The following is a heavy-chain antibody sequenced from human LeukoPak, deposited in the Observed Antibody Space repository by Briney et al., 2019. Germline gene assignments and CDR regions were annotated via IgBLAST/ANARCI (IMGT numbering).Heavy chain of an antibody. J-gene: IGHJ6*02. D-gene: IGHD6-13*01. CDR2: IWYDGSNK. Sequence: GSLRLSCAASGFTFSSHWMTWVRQAPGKGLEGGAVIWYDGSNKYYVDSVKGRFTISRDNSKNTLYLQMNSLRAEDTAVYYCARVRTIAAAYYYYGMDVWGQGTTVTVSS. CDR3: ARVRTIAAAYYYYGMDV. V-gene: IGHV3-33*08. CDR1: GFTFSSHW.